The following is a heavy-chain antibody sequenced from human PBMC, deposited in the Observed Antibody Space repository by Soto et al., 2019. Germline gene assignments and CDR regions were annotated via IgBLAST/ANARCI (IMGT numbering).Heavy chain of an antibody. CDR2: ITSGSDYI. CDR1: GFTFSSYT. D-gene: IGHD3-9*01. V-gene: IGHV3-21*01. J-gene: IGHJ4*02. CDR3: TREHVVTIFRRGQRGSFDN. Sequence: GGSLRLSCAASGFTFSSYTMNWVRQAPGKGLEWVAFITSGSDYIYYADSVKGRFTISIDDAHNSLFLQMSSLRAEDTAVYYCTREHVVTIFRRGQRGSFDNWSRVTLVTFSS.